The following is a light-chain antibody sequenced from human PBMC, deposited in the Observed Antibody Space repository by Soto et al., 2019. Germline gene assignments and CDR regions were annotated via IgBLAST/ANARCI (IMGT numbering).Light chain of an antibody. J-gene: IGKJ1*01. CDR1: QGINNF. CDR2: AAS. Sequence: DIQLTQSPSFLSASVGDRVTITCRASQGINNFLAWYQQKPGKAPQLLIFAASTLQSGVPSRFSGSGSGTVFSLTISSLQPEDFAIYYCQQFNTYPRTFGQGTTVELK. CDR3: QQFNTYPRT. V-gene: IGKV1-9*01.